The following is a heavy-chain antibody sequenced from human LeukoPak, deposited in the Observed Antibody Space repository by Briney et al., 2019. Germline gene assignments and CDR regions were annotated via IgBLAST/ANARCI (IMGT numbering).Heavy chain of an antibody. Sequence: SETLSLTCIVSGGAISSYYWSWIRQPPGKGLEWIGHIYYSGSTNYNPSLKSRVTISVDTSKNQFSLKLRSVTAADTAVYYCARDASGSYDYWGQGTLVTVSS. CDR3: ARDASGSYDY. V-gene: IGHV4-59*01. D-gene: IGHD1-26*01. CDR2: IYYSGST. CDR1: GGAISSYY. J-gene: IGHJ4*02.